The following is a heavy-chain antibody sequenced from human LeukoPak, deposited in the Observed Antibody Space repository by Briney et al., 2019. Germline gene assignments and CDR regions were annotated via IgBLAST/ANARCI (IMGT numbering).Heavy chain of an antibody. CDR3: ARVARNDYYDSSAFYSDY. CDR1: GFTFSIYS. J-gene: IGHJ4*02. CDR2: ISGSSSHI. V-gene: IGHV3-21*06. D-gene: IGHD3-22*01. Sequence: GGSLRLSCVTSGFTFSIYSMNWVRQAPGKGLEWLSSISGSSSHIYYADSVKGRFTISRDNAENSLYLQMNSLRVEGTALYFCARVARNDYYDSSAFYSDYWGQGTLVTVSS.